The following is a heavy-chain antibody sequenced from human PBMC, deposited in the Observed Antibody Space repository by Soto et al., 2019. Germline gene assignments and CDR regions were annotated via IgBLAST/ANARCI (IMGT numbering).Heavy chain of an antibody. CDR1: GYTFTRYG. J-gene: IGHJ5*02. Sequence: QVQLVQSGAEVKKPGASVKVSCKASGYTFTRYGISWVRQAPGQGLEWMGWISAYNGNTNYVQKLQGRVTMTTDTSTTTAYMELRSLRSDDTAVYYCARFDTTYSVNWFDPWGQGTLVTVSS. CDR3: ARFDTTYSVNWFDP. D-gene: IGHD2-21*01. V-gene: IGHV1-18*01. CDR2: ISAYNGNT.